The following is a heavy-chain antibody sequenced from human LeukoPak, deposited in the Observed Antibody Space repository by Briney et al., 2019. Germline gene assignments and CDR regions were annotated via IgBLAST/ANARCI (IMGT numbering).Heavy chain of an antibody. CDR3: ARGTVIGDFPVPGYMDV. CDR2: IGTIGDT. CDR1: GFSFSNYD. V-gene: IGHV3-13*01. Sequence: GGSLRLSCAASGFSFSNYDMHWVRQVAGKGLEWVSSIGTIGDTFYPGSVKGRFTISRENAKNSLYLQMNSLRAGDTAVYYRARGTVIGDFPVPGYMDVWGKGTTVTVSS. D-gene: IGHD2-21*01. J-gene: IGHJ6*03.